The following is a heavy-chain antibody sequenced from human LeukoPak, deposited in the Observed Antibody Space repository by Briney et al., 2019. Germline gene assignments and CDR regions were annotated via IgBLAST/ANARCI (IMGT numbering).Heavy chain of an antibody. CDR3: ARDLLLWFGELGGPTFDY. V-gene: IGHV3-23*01. CDR2: ISGSGGST. J-gene: IGHJ4*02. CDR1: GLTFSSYA. Sequence: GGSLRLSCAASGLTFSSYAMSWVRQAPGKGLEWVSAISGSGGSTYYADSVKGRFTISRDNAKNSLYLQMNSLRAEDTAVYYCARDLLLWFGELGGPTFDYWGQGTLVTVSS. D-gene: IGHD3-10*01.